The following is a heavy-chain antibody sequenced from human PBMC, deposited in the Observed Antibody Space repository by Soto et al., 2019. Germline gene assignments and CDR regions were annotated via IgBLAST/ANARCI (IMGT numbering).Heavy chain of an antibody. Sequence: EVQLVESGGDLVQPGRSLRLSCVGSGFDFDDHAMSWVRQAPGKGLEWVAGISWNGAFIGYARSVRGRFTISRDDAKNSLYLQMNSLRPEDTALYYCTRDISRTITTVDFWGQGTLVTVSS. CDR3: TRDISRTITTVDF. J-gene: IGHJ4*02. V-gene: IGHV3-9*01. D-gene: IGHD4-4*01. CDR1: GFDFDDHA. CDR2: ISWNGAFI.